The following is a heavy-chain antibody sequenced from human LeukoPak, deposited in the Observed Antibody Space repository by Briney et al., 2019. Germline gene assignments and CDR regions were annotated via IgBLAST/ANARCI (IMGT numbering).Heavy chain of an antibody. V-gene: IGHV3-21*01. J-gene: IGHJ3*02. D-gene: IGHD5-24*01. CDR2: ISSSSSYI. CDR1: GFTFSSCS. Sequence: PGGSLRLSCAASGFTFSSCSMNWVRQAPGKGLEWVSSISSSSSYIYYADSVKGRFTISRDNAKNSLYLQMNSLRAEDTAVYYCARDRDGYNYEAFDIWGQGTMVTVSS. CDR3: ARDRDGYNYEAFDI.